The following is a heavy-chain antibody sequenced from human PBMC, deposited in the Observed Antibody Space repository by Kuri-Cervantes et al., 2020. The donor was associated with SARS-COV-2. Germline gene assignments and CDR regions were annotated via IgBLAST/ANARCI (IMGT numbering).Heavy chain of an antibody. J-gene: IGHJ5*02. V-gene: IGHV1-18*01. CDR2: ISAYNGNT. CDR3: ATSGQWPHLDP. CDR1: GGTFSSYA. Sequence: ASVKVSCKASGGTFSSYAISWVRQAPGQGLEWMGWISAYNGNTNYAQKLQGRVTMTEDTSTDTAYMELSSLRSEDTAVYYCATSGQWPHLDPWGQGTLVTVSS. D-gene: IGHD6-19*01.